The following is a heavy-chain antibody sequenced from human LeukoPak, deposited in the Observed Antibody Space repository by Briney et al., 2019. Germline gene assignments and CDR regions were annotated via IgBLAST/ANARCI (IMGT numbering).Heavy chain of an antibody. CDR3: AKDYHGAMAFDY. J-gene: IGHJ4*02. V-gene: IGHV3-9*01. CDR1: GFTFDDYA. D-gene: IGHD5-18*01. Sequence: PGRSLRLSCAASGFTFDDYAMHWVRQAPGKGLEWVSGISWNSGSIGYADSVKGRFTISRDNAKNPLYLQMNSLRAEDTALYYCAKDYHGAMAFDYWGQGTLVTVSS. CDR2: ISWNSGSI.